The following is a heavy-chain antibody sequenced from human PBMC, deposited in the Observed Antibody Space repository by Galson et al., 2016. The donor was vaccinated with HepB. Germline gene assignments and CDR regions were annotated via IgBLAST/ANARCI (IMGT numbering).Heavy chain of an antibody. CDR2: TSIDGNNR. J-gene: IGHJ6*01. V-gene: IGHV3-30-3*01. Sequence: SLRLSCAASGFRFSGHAFHWVRQAPGKGLEWLTITSIDGNNRFYADSVKGRFTISRDNSKNTLYLEMNSLRVEDTAVYYCARDRFGGGMDLWGQGTTVTVFS. CDR1: GFRFSGHA. D-gene: IGHD3-10*01. CDR3: ARDRFGGGMDL.